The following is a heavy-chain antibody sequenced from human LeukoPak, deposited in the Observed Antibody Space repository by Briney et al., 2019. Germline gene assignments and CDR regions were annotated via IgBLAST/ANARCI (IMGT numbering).Heavy chain of an antibody. J-gene: IGHJ4*02. CDR3: AGEKYSYGFFYFDY. D-gene: IGHD5-18*01. CDR1: GFTFSSYS. V-gene: IGHV3-21*01. Sequence: GGSLRLSCAAAGFTFSSYSMNWVRQAPRKVLEWDSSISISSGYISHQGSVKGRFTSSRDTAKNSLYLQVNSLRAEDTAVYYCAGEKYSYGFFYFDYWGQGTLVTVSS. CDR2: ISISSGYI.